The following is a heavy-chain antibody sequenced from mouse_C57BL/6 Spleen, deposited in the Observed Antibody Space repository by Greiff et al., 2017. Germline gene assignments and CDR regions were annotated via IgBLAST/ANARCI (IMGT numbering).Heavy chain of an antibody. CDR2: INPNYGTT. J-gene: IGHJ4*01. CDR1: GYSFTDYN. V-gene: IGHV1-39*01. Sequence: VQLQQSGPELVKPGASVKISCKASGYSFTDYNMNWVKQSNGQSLEWIGVINPNYGTTSYNQKFKGKATLTVDQSSSTAYMQLNSLTSEDSAVSYGARSHYGPHFYAMDYWGQGTSVTVSS. D-gene: IGHD1-1*02. CDR3: ARSHYGPHFYAMDY.